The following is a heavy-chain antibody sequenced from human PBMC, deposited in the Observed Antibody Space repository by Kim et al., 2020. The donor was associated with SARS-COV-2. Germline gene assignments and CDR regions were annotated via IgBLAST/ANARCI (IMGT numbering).Heavy chain of an antibody. CDR1: GGSMTSNSYY. CDR3: ARHYSYGSGSSFHYYYGMDV. V-gene: IGHV4-39*01. D-gene: IGHD3-10*01. Sequence: SETLSLSCSVSGGSMTSNSYYWAWIRQSPEKGLEWVGSIFHDGSTYYNPSLKSRATIFVDTSKSQFSLELRSVTAADKAVYYCARHYSYGSGSSFHYYYGMDVWGKATTVTVSS. J-gene: IGHJ6*04. CDR2: IFHDGST.